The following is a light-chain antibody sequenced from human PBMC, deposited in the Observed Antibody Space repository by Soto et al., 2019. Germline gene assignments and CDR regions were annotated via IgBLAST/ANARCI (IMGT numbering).Light chain of an antibody. CDR2: EVS. CDR1: SSDVGSYNL. J-gene: IGLJ1*01. Sequence: QSALTQPASVSGSPGQSITISCTGTSSDVGSYNLVSWYQQHPGKAPKLMIYEVSKRPSGVSNRFSGSKSGNTASLTISGLQAEDEADYYCCSYAGSPYVFGTGTKHTVL. V-gene: IGLV2-23*02. CDR3: CSYAGSPYV.